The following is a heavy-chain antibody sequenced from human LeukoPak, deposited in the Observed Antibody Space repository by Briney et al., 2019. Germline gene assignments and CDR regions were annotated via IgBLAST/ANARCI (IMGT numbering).Heavy chain of an antibody. CDR1: GFTFSTYG. V-gene: IGHV3-23*01. D-gene: IGHD3-3*01. CDR3: VATFTVFGVVSTIE. Sequence: PGGSLRLSCAASGFTFSTYGMHWVRQAPGKGLEWVSGINFSGDNRGDNTYYADSVRGRFSISRDDSQNTVFLQMNSLRVEDTAAYYCVATFTVFGVVSTIEWGQGTLVTVSS. J-gene: IGHJ4*02. CDR2: INFSGDNRGDNT.